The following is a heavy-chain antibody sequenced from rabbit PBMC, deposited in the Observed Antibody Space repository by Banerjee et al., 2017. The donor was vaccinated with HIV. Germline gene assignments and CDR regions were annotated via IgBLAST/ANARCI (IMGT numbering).Heavy chain of an antibody. CDR2: IYNGDGNT. V-gene: IGHV1S47*01. J-gene: IGHJ4*01. Sequence: EESGGDLVKPGASLTLTCTASGFTLSSYFMCWVRQAPGKGLEWIACIYNGDGNTYYANWAKGRFTISRSTSLNTVTLQMTSLTAADTATYFCARDGGRSVYTQYYFNLWGPGTLVTVS. CDR3: ARDGGRSVYTQYYFNL. D-gene: IGHD8-1*01. CDR1: GFTLSSYF.